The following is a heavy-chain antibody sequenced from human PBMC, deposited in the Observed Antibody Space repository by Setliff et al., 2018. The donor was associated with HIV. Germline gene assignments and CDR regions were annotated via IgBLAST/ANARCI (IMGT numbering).Heavy chain of an antibody. CDR3: ARGGITAYYFDH. Sequence: QTLSLTCAISGDSVSSDSAAWNWIRQSPSRGLEWLARTYYRSKWYTDYAVSVKSRITINPDTSRNQSSLQLSSVIPDDSAVYFCARGGITAYYFDHWAQGTLVTVSS. CDR1: GDSVSSDSAA. V-gene: IGHV6-1*01. D-gene: IGHD5-18*01. CDR2: TYYRSKWYT. J-gene: IGHJ4*02.